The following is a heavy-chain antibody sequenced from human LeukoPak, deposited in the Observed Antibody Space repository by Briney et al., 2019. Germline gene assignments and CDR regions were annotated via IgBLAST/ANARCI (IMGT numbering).Heavy chain of an antibody. V-gene: IGHV4-4*02. CDR2: IYHRGNT. J-gene: IGHJ4*02. CDR1: GGSISSSNW. D-gene: IGHD1-26*01. CDR3: ATTTIRLGY. Sequence: SETLSLTCAVSGGSISSSNWWNWVRQTPGKGLEWIGEIYHRGNTHYNPSLKSRVTMSVDTSTNQFSLKLSSVTAADTAVYYCATTTIRLGYWGQGTLVTVSS.